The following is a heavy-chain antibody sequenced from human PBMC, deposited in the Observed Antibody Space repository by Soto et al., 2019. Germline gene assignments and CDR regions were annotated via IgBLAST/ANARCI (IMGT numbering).Heavy chain of an antibody. V-gene: IGHV1-3*01. CDR1: GYTCTSYA. J-gene: IGHJ4*02. CDR3: ARVQGSGYDYAFDY. Sequence: QVQLVQSGAEVKKPGASVKVSCKASGYTCTSYAMHWLRQAPGHSLEWMGWINAGNGNTKYSQKFQGRVTITRDTSASPVYVELSSLRSEDTAVYYCARVQGSGYDYAFDYWGQGTLVTVSS. D-gene: IGHD5-12*01. CDR2: INAGNGNT.